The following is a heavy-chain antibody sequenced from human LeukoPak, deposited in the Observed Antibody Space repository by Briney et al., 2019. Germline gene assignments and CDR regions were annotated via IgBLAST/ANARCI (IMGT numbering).Heavy chain of an antibody. V-gene: IGHV3-7*01. CDR1: GFIFTSNR. Sequence: PGGSLRLSCAASGFIFTSNRMNWVRQAPGKGLEWVANIKHDGSEQIYVDSVKGRFTISRDNAKDSVYLQMNGLRAEDTAVYYCTRGLGEHGGVSDRWGQGTLVIVS. CDR3: TRGLGEHGGVSDR. D-gene: IGHD3-16*01. J-gene: IGHJ5*02. CDR2: IKHDGSEQ.